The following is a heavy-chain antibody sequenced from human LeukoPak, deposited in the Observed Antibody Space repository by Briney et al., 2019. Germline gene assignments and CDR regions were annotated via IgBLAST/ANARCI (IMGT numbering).Heavy chain of an antibody. V-gene: IGHV4-59*01. CDR3: ARERARAFDI. CDR1: GGPTSSYY. Sequence: SETLSLTCTVSGGPTSSYYWSWIRQPPGKGLEWIGYIYYSGSTNYNPSLKSRVTISVDTSKNQFSLKLSSVTAADTAVYYCARERARAFDIWGQETMVTVSS. CDR2: IYYSGST. J-gene: IGHJ3*02.